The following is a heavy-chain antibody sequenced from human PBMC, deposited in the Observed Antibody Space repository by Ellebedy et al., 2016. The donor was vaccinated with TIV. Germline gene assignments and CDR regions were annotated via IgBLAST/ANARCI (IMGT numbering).Heavy chain of an antibody. Sequence: MPSETLSLTCTVPGGSISSGDYYWGWIRQSPGKGLEWIANKHHTGITYNNPSLESRVTISLDTSKDQFSLRLPSVTDADTAIYFCARVYFGEPHFDHWGQGIRVTVSS. CDR3: ARVYFGEPHFDH. CDR2: KHHTGIT. V-gene: IGHV4-39*07. D-gene: IGHD3-10*01. CDR1: GGSISSGDYY. J-gene: IGHJ4*02.